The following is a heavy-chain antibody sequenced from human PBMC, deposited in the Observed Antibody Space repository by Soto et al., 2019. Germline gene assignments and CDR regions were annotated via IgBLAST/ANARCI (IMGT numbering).Heavy chain of an antibody. J-gene: IGHJ4*02. CDR3: AGDAHYYASDY. D-gene: IGHD3-10*01. Sequence: QVQLVESGGGLVKPGESLRLSCAASGFTFSAHYMTWIRQAPGKGLEWVSYISGSGDTIYYAHSVKGRFSVSRDNAKNPLYLQMNSLRAEDTAVYFCAGDAHYYASDYWGQGTLVPVTS. V-gene: IGHV3-11*01. CDR1: GFTFSAHY. CDR2: ISGSGDTI.